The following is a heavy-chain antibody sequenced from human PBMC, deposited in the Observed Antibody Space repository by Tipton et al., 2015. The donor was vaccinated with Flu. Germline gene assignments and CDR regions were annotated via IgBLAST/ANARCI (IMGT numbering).Heavy chain of an antibody. V-gene: IGHV3-49*04. J-gene: IGHJ6*02. D-gene: IGHD3-22*01. Sequence: SLRLSCTASGFTFGDYAMSWVRQAPGKGLEWVGFIRSKAYGGTTEYAAAVKGRFTISRDDSKSIAYLQMNRLKTEDTAVYYCTRGSGYYYYYSYYGMDVWGQGTAVTVSS. CDR2: IRSKAYGGTT. CDR1: GFTFGDYA. CDR3: TRGSGYYYYYSYYGMDV.